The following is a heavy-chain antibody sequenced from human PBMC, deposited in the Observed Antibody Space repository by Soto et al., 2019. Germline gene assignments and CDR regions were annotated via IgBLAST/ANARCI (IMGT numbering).Heavy chain of an antibody. Sequence: SETLSLTCTVSGGSISSSSYYWGWIRQPPGEGLEWIGSIYYSGSTYYNPSLKSRVTISVDTPKNQFSLKLSSVTAADTAVYYCARPGIAAAGTSWFDPWGQGTPVTVSS. J-gene: IGHJ5*02. D-gene: IGHD6-13*01. CDR2: IYYSGST. CDR3: ARPGIAAAGTSWFDP. CDR1: GGSISSSSYY. V-gene: IGHV4-39*01.